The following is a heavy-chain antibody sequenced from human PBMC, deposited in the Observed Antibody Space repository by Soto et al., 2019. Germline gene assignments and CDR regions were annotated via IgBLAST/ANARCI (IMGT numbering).Heavy chain of an antibody. J-gene: IGHJ6*02. V-gene: IGHV4-39*01. CDR2: IYYSGST. CDR3: ARQSSGWYSDYYYYGMDV. D-gene: IGHD6-19*01. Sequence: PSETLSLTCTVSDGSISSSSYYWGWIRQPPGKGLEWIGSIYYSGSTYYNPSLKSRVTISVDTSKNQFSLKLSSVTAADTAVYYCARQSSGWYSDYYYYGMDVWGQGTTVTVSS. CDR1: DGSISSSSYY.